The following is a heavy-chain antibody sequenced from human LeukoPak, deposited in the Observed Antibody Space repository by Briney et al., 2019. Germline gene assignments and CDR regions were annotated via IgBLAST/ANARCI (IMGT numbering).Heavy chain of an antibody. J-gene: IGHJ4*02. Sequence: ASVKVSCKASGYTFTTYAMNWVRQAPGQGLEWMGWINTNTGSPNYAQGFTGRFVFSLDTSVSTAYLQITSLKAEDTAVYYCARARAPYYYASGSPDFWGQGTLVTVSS. D-gene: IGHD3-10*01. V-gene: IGHV7-4-1*02. CDR1: GYTFTTYA. CDR2: INTNTGSP. CDR3: ARARAPYYYASGSPDF.